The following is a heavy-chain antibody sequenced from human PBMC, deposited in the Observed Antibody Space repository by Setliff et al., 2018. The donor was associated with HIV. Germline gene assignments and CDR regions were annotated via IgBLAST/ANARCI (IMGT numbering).Heavy chain of an antibody. Sequence: SETLSLTCSVSGRSIDDSYWSWIRQSPGKGREWIGFIKTSGRTNYKPSLKSRVTISLDTSKNQSSLSLNSVTATDTAVYYCARDAGPHYGSGPPLEYWGQGIQVTVSS. CDR1: GRSIDDSY. D-gene: IGHD3-10*01. CDR2: IKTSGRT. J-gene: IGHJ4*02. V-gene: IGHV4-4*09. CDR3: ARDAGPHYGSGPPLEY.